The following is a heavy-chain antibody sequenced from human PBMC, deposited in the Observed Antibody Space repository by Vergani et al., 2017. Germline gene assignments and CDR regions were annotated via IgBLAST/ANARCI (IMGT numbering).Heavy chain of an antibody. D-gene: IGHD3-22*01. Sequence: QVQLQESGPGLVKPSGTLSLTCAVSAGSISSSNWWRWVRQPPGKGLEWIGEISHSGSTNYNPSLKSRVTISVDKSKNQCSLNGSSVTAADTAVYYCARRGGYYDSSGSAGFDYWGQGTLVTVSS. CDR2: ISHSGST. V-gene: IGHV4-4*02. CDR1: AGSISSSNW. CDR3: ARRGGYYDSSGSAGFDY. J-gene: IGHJ4*02.